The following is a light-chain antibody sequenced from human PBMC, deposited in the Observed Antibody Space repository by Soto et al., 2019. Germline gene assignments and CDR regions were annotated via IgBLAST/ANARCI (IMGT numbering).Light chain of an antibody. Sequence: YDPTHPPSVSVAAGQTARITCGGSNVGSKSVHWYQQKPGQAPVLVVYDYSGRPAGIPERFSGSNSGNRATLTISRVEAGDEAHYYSQAWVSSSDHSVFARGPKV. J-gene: IGLJ1*01. CDR1: NVGSKS. CDR3: QAWVSSSDHSV. V-gene: IGLV3-21*02. CDR2: DYS.